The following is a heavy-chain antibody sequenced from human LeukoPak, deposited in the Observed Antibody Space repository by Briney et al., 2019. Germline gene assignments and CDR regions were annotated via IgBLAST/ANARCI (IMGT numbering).Heavy chain of an antibody. V-gene: IGHV1-69*05. CDR2: IIPIFGTA. J-gene: IGHJ5*02. D-gene: IGHD6-6*01. CDR1: VGTFSSYA. CDR3: ARVPPYSSSSRWFDP. Sequence: ASVKVSCKASVGTFSSYAISWVRQAPGQGLEWMGGIIPIFGTANYAQKLQGRVTITTDESTSTAYMELSSLRSEDTAVYYCARVPPYSSSSRWFDPWGQGTLVTVSS.